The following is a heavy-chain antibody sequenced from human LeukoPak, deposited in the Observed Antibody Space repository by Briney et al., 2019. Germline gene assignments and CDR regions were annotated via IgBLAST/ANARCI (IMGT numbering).Heavy chain of an antibody. CDR1: GFTFSSYA. CDR2: ISGSGGST. Sequence: GSLRLSCAASGFTFSSYAMSWARQAPGKGLEWVSAISGSGGSTYYADSVKGRFTISRDNSKNTLYLQMNSLRAEDTAVYYCAKDPKGLVRSYYFDYWGQGTLVTVSS. D-gene: IGHD3-16*01. CDR3: AKDPKGLVRSYYFDY. J-gene: IGHJ4*02. V-gene: IGHV3-23*01.